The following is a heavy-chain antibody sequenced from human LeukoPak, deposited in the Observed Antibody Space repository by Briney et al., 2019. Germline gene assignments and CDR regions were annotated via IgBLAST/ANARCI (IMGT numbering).Heavy chain of an antibody. V-gene: IGHV3-23*01. CDR2: VSATGGRT. D-gene: IGHD1-1*01. J-gene: IGHJ6*02. CDR3: AKDVVTTTSQGWGYYYKYGMEV. Sequence: QPGGSLRLSCAASGFTFSSYAMTWVRQAPGKGLEWVSSVSATGGRTYYADSVEGRFAISRDNSKNTLSLQMNSLRAEDTAVYYCAKDVVTTTSQGWGYYYKYGMEVRGQGITVTVS. CDR1: GFTFSSYA.